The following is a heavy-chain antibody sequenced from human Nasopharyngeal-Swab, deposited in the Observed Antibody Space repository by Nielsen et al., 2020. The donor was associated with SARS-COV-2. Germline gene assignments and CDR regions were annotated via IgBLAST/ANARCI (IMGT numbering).Heavy chain of an antibody. CDR3: ARQLTNDSSGYYYEY. CDR2: INPSGGST. D-gene: IGHD3-22*01. CDR1: GYSFTRYN. V-gene: IGHV1-46*01. J-gene: IGHJ4*02. Sequence: ASVTVSCKASGYSFTRYNIHWVRQAPGQGLEWMGIINPSGGSTTYAQKFQDRVTMTRDTFTSTVYMELTSLRSEDTAMYYCARQLTNDSSGYYYEYWGQGTLVTVSS.